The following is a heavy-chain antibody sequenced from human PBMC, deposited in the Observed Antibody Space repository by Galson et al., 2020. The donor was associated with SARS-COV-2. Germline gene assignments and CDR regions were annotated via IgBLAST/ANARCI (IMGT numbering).Heavy chain of an antibody. CDR2: ISYDDIK. J-gene: IGHJ4*02. D-gene: IGHD6-19*01. V-gene: IGHV3-30*03. CDR1: GFSFSSYG. CDR3: TTDANQWWLVGYSDN. Sequence: GGSLRLSCAVSGFSFSSYGLHWVRQAPGRGLEWVAVISYDDIKYYSDSVRGRFTISRDNSRNTVNLEMNSLRGEDSAIYYCTTDANQWWLVGYSDNWGQGTVVTVSS.